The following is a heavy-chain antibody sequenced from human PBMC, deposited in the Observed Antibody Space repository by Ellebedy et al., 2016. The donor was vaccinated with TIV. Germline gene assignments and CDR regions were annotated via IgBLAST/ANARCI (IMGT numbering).Heavy chain of an antibody. CDR2: IYTNRNT. D-gene: IGHD3-10*01. CDR3: ARDFENTRGVRGVLIQAMDV. Sequence: SETLSLXXTVSGGSISDYYWSWIRQPAGKGLEWIGRIYTNRNTNYNPSLKSRVAMSVDTSRSQLSLKLSSVTAADTAVYYCARDFENTRGVRGVLIQAMDVWGQGTTVTVSS. CDR1: GGSISDYY. V-gene: IGHV4-4*07. J-gene: IGHJ6*02.